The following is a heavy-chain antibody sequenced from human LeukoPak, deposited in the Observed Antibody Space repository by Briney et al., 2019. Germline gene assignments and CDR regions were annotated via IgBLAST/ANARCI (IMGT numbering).Heavy chain of an antibody. Sequence: GESLKISCKGSGYSFTSYWIGWVLQMPGKGLEWMVIIYPGDSDTRYSPSFQGQVAISADKSISTAYLQWSSLKASDTAMYYCAISGSQLKGPFDIWGQGTMVTVSS. CDR1: GYSFTSYW. J-gene: IGHJ3*02. CDR2: IYPGDSDT. CDR3: AISGSQLKGPFDI. D-gene: IGHD1-26*01. V-gene: IGHV5-51*01.